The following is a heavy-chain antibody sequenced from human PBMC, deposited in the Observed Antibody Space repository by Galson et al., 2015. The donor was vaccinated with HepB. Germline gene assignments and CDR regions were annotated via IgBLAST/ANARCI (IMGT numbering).Heavy chain of an antibody. D-gene: IGHD6-13*01. V-gene: IGHV3-48*02. Sequence: SLRLSCAASGFTFSSYSMNWVRQAPGKGLEWVSYISSSSSTIYYADSVKGRFTISRDNAKNSLYLQMNSLRDEDTAVYYCARINSGYSSSMPHYWGQGTLVTLSS. J-gene: IGHJ4*02. CDR1: GFTFSSYS. CDR3: ARINSGYSSSMPHY. CDR2: ISSSSSTI.